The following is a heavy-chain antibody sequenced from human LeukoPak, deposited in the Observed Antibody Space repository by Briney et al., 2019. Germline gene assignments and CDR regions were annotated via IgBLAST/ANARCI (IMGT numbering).Heavy chain of an antibody. Sequence: SVKVSCKASGGTFSSYAISWVRQAPGQGLEWMGGIIPIFGTANYAQKFQGRVTITADESTSTAYMELSSLRSEDTAVYYCARLNAPCNGSTSCYTGYWGQGTLVTVSS. V-gene: IGHV1-69*01. CDR1: GGTFSSYA. D-gene: IGHD2-2*02. CDR3: ARLNAPCNGSTSCYTGY. CDR2: IIPIFGTA. J-gene: IGHJ4*02.